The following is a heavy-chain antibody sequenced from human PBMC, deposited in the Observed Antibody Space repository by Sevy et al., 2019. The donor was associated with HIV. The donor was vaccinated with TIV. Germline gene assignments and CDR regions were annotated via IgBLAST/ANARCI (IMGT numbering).Heavy chain of an antibody. V-gene: IGHV4-34*01. Sequence: SETLSLTCAVYGGSFSGYYWSWIRQPPGKGLEWIGEINQSGSTNYNPSLKSRVMISVDTSKNQFSLKLSSVTAADTAVYYCARADIAAAGAPIDPWGQGTLVNVSS. CDR2: INQSGST. CDR3: ARADIAAAGAPIDP. CDR1: GGSFSGYY. D-gene: IGHD6-13*01. J-gene: IGHJ5*02.